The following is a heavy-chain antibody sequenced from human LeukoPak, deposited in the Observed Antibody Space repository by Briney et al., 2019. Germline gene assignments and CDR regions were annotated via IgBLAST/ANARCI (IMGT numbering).Heavy chain of an antibody. D-gene: IGHD5-18*01. J-gene: IGHJ4*02. V-gene: IGHV3-11*04. CDR2: ISSRGSTT. CDR3: AKDRWAAMDYYYFDY. Sequence: GGSLRLSCAASGFTFSDYYISWIRQAPGKGLEWVSSISSRGSTTYYADSVKGRFTISRDNAKNSLCLQMNSLRAEDSAVYYCAKDRWAAMDYYYFDYWGQGTLVTVSS. CDR1: GFTFSDYY.